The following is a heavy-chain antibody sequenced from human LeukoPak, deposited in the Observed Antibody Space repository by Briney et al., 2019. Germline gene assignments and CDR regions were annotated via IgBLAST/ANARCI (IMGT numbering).Heavy chain of an antibody. CDR1: GYTFTGYY. CDR2: INPNSGGT. D-gene: IGHD2-15*01. J-gene: IGHJ4*02. Sequence: ASVKVSCKASGYTFTGYYMHWVRQAPGQGLEWMGWINPNSGGTNYAQKFQGRVTTTRDTSISTAYMELSRLRSDDTAVYYCARSSPRGYCSGGSCYDYWGQGTLVTVSS. V-gene: IGHV1-2*02. CDR3: ARSSPRGYCSGGSCYDY.